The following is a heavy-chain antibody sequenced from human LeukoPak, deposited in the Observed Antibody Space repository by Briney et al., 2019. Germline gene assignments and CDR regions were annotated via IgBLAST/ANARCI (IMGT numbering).Heavy chain of an antibody. V-gene: IGHV3-74*01. Sequence: GGSLRLSCAASGLTFSSHWMHWVRQAPGKGLVWVSRITNDGSSTTYADSVKGRFTISRDNAKNMLYLQVNSLRAEDTAVYYCAKETMPYSSSCRLDYWGQGTLVTVSS. CDR1: GLTFSSHW. J-gene: IGHJ4*02. CDR2: ITNDGSST. CDR3: AKETMPYSSSCRLDY. D-gene: IGHD6-13*01.